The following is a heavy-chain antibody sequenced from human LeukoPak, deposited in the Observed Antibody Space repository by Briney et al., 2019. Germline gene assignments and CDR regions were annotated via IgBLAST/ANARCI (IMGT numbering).Heavy chain of an antibody. CDR2: MNPNSGNT. D-gene: IGHD6-13*01. CDR3: ASSAYSSSWYYFDY. CDR1: GYTFTSYD. J-gene: IGHJ4*02. V-gene: IGHV1-8*01. Sequence: ASVKVSCKASGYTFTSYDINWVRQATGQGLEWMGWMNPNSGNTGYAQKLQGRVTMTTDTSTSTAYMELRSLRSDDTAVYYCASSAYSSSWYYFDYWGQGTLVTVSS.